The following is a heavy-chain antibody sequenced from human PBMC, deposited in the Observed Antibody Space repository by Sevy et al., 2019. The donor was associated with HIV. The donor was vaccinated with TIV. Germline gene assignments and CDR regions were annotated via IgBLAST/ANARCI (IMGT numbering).Heavy chain of an antibody. CDR2: IYPGDSDT. D-gene: IGHD6-19*01. CDR3: ARRDLLAGSDY. Sequence: GEPLKISCKGSGYTFTSYWIAWVRQMPGKGLEWMGIIYPGDSDTRYSPSFEGQVTISADKSITTAYLQWSSLKASDTAVYYCARRDLLAGSDYWGQGTLVTVSS. V-gene: IGHV5-51*01. J-gene: IGHJ4*02. CDR1: GYTFTSYW.